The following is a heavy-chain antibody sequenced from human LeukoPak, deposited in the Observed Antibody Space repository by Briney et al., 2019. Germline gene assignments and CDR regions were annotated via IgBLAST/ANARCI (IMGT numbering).Heavy chain of an antibody. Sequence: GRSLRLSCAASGFTFSSYAMHWVRQAPGKGLEWVAVISYDGSNKYYADSVKGRFTISGDNSKNTLYLQMNSLRAEDTAVYYCARDGVGYSGYDQPLLAYYYGMDVWGQGTTVTVSS. CDR3: ARDGVGYSGYDQPLLAYYYGMDV. D-gene: IGHD5-12*01. J-gene: IGHJ6*02. CDR2: ISYDGSNK. V-gene: IGHV3-30*04. CDR1: GFTFSSYA.